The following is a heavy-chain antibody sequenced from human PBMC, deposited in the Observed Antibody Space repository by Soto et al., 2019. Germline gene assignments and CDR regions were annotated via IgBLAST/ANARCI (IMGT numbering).Heavy chain of an antibody. J-gene: IGHJ4*02. CDR1: GFTFSSYG. Sequence: QVQLVESGGGVVQPGRSLRLSCAASGFTFSSYGMHWVRQAPGKGLEWVAVISYDGSNKYYVDSVKGRFTISRDNSKNTLYLQMNSLRAEDTAVYYCAKDRDPYGVYEIDYWGQGTLVTVSS. V-gene: IGHV3-30*18. D-gene: IGHD4-17*01. CDR2: ISYDGSNK. CDR3: AKDRDPYGVYEIDY.